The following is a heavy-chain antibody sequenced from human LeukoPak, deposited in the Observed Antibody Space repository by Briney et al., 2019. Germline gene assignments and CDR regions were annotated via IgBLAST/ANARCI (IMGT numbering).Heavy chain of an antibody. CDR1: GFTFSSYW. V-gene: IGHV3-7*01. D-gene: IGHD1-26*01. J-gene: IGHJ6*03. Sequence: GGSLRLSCAASGFTFSSYWMSWVRQAPGKGLEWVAKINQDGSDKYYVDSVKGRFTISRDNAKNSLYLHMNSLRAEDTAVYYCARDPYSGSYGDSYYYYMDVWGKGTTVTISS. CDR2: INQDGSDK. CDR3: ARDPYSGSYGDSYYYYMDV.